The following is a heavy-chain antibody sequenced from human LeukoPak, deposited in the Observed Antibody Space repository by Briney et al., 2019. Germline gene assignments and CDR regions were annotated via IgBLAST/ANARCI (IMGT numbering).Heavy chain of an antibody. V-gene: IGHV1-69*04. D-gene: IGHD1-26*01. Sequence: SVKVSCKHSGGTLSSYAISWVRQAPGQGLEWMGRIIPIFGIANYAQKFQGRFTITADKSTSTAYMELSSLRSEDTAVYYCARRGHSGSYLGFDPWGQGTLVTVSS. J-gene: IGHJ5*02. CDR2: IIPIFGIA. CDR3: ARRGHSGSYLGFDP. CDR1: GGTLSSYA.